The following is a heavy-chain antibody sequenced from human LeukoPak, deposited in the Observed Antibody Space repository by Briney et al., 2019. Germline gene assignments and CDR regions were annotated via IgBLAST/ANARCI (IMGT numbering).Heavy chain of an antibody. J-gene: IGHJ4*02. D-gene: IGHD3-10*01. CDR2: IYYSGST. Sequence: SETLSLTCTVSGGSISSYYWSWIRQPPGKGLEWIGYIYYSGSTNYNPSLKSRVTISVDTSKNQFSLKLSSVTAADTAVYYCARLEAMVRGAHIDYWGQGTLVTVSS. CDR3: ARLEAMVRGAHIDY. V-gene: IGHV4-59*08. CDR1: GGSISSYY.